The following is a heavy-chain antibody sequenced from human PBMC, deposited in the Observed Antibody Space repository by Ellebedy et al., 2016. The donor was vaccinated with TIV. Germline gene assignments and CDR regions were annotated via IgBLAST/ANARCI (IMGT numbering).Heavy chain of an antibody. D-gene: IGHD2-2*01. CDR3: ARVSPWLGYCSSTSCYAALTGRYYYYYMDV. Sequence: SETLSLXXAVYGGSFSGYYWSWIRQPPGKGLEWIGEINHSGSTNYNPSLKSRVTISVDTSKNQFSLKLSSVTAADTAVYYCARVSPWLGYCSSTSCYAALTGRYYYYYMDVWGKGTTVTVSS. V-gene: IGHV4-34*01. J-gene: IGHJ6*03. CDR1: GGSFSGYY. CDR2: INHSGST.